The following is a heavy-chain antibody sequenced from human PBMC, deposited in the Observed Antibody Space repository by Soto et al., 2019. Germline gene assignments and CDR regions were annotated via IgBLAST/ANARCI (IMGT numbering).Heavy chain of an antibody. J-gene: IGHJ4*02. D-gene: IGHD2-2*01. Sequence: SVKVSCKASGGSSSSHTISWVRQAPGQGLEWLGRIIPVFGTTGYAQKFQGRVTISADTSASTAYMELSSLRSEDTAVYYCARDSAYHGPWGQGTLVTVSS. CDR3: ARDSAYHGP. CDR1: GGSSSSHT. CDR2: IIPVFGTT. V-gene: IGHV1-69*08.